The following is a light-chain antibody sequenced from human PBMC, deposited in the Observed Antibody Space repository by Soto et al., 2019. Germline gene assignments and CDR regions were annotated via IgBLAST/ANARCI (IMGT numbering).Light chain of an antibody. Sequence: QSVLTQPASVSGSPGQSITISCTGTSSDIGAYDYVSWYQQYPGRVPKLMIYEVSNRPSGVSNRFSGSKSGNTASLTISGLQAEDEADYYCSSYTSSSTPYVFGTGTKSPS. CDR3: SSYTSSSTPYV. V-gene: IGLV2-14*01. J-gene: IGLJ1*01. CDR2: EVS. CDR1: SSDIGAYDY.